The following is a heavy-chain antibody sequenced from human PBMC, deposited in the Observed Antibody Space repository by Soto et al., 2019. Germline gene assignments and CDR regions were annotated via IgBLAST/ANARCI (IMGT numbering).Heavy chain of an antibody. V-gene: IGHV3-21*01. J-gene: IGHJ4*02. Sequence: PGGSLRLSCGASGFIFTTNSMNWVRQVPGKGLQWLSSISSSGTFKSYGDSVKGRFTISRDNAKNSLFLQMNNLSGEDTGLYYCARDPPHGGTSSWDADSWGPGTLVTVSS. CDR2: ISSSGTFK. CDR3: ARDPPHGGTSSWDADS. D-gene: IGHD2-15*01. CDR1: GFIFTTNS.